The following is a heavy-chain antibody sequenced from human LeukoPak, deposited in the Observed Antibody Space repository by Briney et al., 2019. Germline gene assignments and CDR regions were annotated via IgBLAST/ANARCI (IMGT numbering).Heavy chain of an antibody. CDR3: ARDFPWDEVLNFDY. CDR1: GFTFSSYW. J-gene: IGHJ4*02. Sequence: GGSLRLSCAASGFTFSSYWMSWVRQAPGKGLEWVANIKQDGSEKYYVDSVKGRFTISRDNAKNSLYLQMNSLRAEDTAVYYCARDFPWDEVLNFDYWGQGTQVTVSS. CDR2: IKQDGSEK. V-gene: IGHV3-7*03. D-gene: IGHD1-26*01.